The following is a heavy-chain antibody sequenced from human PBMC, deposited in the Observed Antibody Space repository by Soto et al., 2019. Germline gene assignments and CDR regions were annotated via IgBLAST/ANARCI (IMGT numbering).Heavy chain of an antibody. Sequence: QVQLVESGGGVVQPGRSLRLSCAASGFTFSSYGMHWVRQAPGKGLEWVAVIWYDGSNKYYADSVKGRFTISRDNSKNTLYLQMNSLRAEDTAVYYCPRDPTMIVVAEYYFDYWGQGTLVTVSS. CDR2: IWYDGSNK. CDR3: PRDPTMIVVAEYYFDY. J-gene: IGHJ4*02. D-gene: IGHD3-22*01. V-gene: IGHV3-33*01. CDR1: GFTFSSYG.